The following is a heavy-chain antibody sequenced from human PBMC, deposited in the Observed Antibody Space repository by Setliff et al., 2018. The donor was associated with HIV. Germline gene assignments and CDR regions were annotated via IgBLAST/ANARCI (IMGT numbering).Heavy chain of an antibody. V-gene: IGHV4-4*07. CDR1: GGSISSYY. CDR3: ARITMVRGVYYGMDV. J-gene: IGHJ6*02. Sequence: SETLSLTCTVSGGSISSYYWSWIRQPAGKGLEWIGRVSSRGDTNYSPSLKSRVTMSVDTSKNQFSLKLSSVTAADTAVYYCARITMVRGVYYGMDVWGQGTTVTVSS. CDR2: VSSRGDT. D-gene: IGHD3-10*01.